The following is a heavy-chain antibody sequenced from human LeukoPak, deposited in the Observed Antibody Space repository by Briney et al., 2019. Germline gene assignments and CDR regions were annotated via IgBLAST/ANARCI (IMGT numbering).Heavy chain of an antibody. CDR2: INHSGST. D-gene: IGHD3-9*01. CDR1: GGSFSGYY. V-gene: IGHV4-34*01. J-gene: IGHJ6*02. Sequence: SETLSLTCAVYGGSFSGYYWIWIRHPPGKGLEWIGEINHSGSTNYNPSLKSRVTISVDTSKNQFSLKLSSVTAADTAVYYCARARNILTGYYYYCYGMDVWGQGTTVTVSS. CDR3: ARARNILTGYYYYCYGMDV.